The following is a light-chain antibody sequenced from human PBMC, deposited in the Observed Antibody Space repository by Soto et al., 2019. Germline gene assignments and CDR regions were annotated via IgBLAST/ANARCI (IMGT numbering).Light chain of an antibody. CDR1: NGDIGLYNY. CDR2: EAS. J-gene: IGLJ1*01. V-gene: IGLV2-14*01. CDR3: AAYTRSNTIV. Sequence: QSVLTQPASVSGSPGQSITISCTGTNGDIGLYNYVSWYQQYPGKAPKLMIYEASYRPSGVSNRLSGSTSGNTAFLTISGLQTEDEADYYCAAYTRSNTIVYGTGTKVTVL.